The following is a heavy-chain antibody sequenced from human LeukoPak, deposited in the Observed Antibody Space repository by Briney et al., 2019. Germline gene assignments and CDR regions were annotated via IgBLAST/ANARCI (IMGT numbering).Heavy chain of an antibody. Sequence: GASVKVSCKASGYTFTSYGISWVRQAPGQGLEWMGWISAYNGNTNYAQKLQGRVTMTTDTSTSTAYMELRSLRSDDTAVCYCARARGGSYYYNYMDVWGKGTTVTISS. J-gene: IGHJ6*03. CDR3: ARARGGSYYYNYMDV. CDR2: ISAYNGNT. V-gene: IGHV1-18*01. CDR1: GYTFTSYG. D-gene: IGHD3-16*01.